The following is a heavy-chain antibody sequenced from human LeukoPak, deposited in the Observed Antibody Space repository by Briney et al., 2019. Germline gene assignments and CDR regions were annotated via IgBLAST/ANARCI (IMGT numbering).Heavy chain of an antibody. D-gene: IGHD3-3*01. CDR2: IYYSGST. V-gene: IGHV4-59*01. J-gene: IGHJ5*02. Sequence: ASETLSLTCTVSCGSISSYYWSWIRQPPGKGLEWIGYIYYSGSTNYNPSLKSRVTISVDTSKNQFSLKLSSVTAADTAVYYCARVSSNYDFWSGYYYNWFDPWGQGTLVTVSS. CDR3: ARVSSNYDFWSGYYYNWFDP. CDR1: CGSISSYY.